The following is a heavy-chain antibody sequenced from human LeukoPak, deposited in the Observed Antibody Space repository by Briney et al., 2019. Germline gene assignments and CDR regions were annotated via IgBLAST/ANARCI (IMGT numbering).Heavy chain of an antibody. CDR3: AREKFDSSGPFDY. J-gene: IGHJ4*02. D-gene: IGHD3-22*01. V-gene: IGHV3-48*03. CDR1: GFTFSSYE. Sequence: GGSLRLSCAASGFTFSSYEMNWVRQAPGKGLEWVSYISSSGSTIYYADSVKGRFTISRDSAKNSLYLQMNSLRAEDTAVYYCAREKFDSSGPFDYWGQGTLVTVSS. CDR2: ISSSGSTI.